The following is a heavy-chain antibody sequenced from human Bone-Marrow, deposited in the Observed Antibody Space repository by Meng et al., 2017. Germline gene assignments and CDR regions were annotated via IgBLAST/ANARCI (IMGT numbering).Heavy chain of an antibody. CDR2: ISAYNGNT. CDR3: ATEVGAFFDY. CDR1: GYTFTSYG. J-gene: IGHJ4*02. V-gene: IGHV1-18*01. D-gene: IGHD1-26*01. Sequence: ASVKVSCKASGYTFTSYGISWVRQAPGQGLEWMGWISAYNGNTNYAQKLQGRVTMTEDTSTDTAYMELSSLRSEDTAVYYCATEVGAFFDYWGQGTLVTVSS.